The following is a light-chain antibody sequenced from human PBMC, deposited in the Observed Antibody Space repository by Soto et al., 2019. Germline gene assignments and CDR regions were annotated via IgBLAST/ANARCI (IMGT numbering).Light chain of an antibody. CDR2: AAS. J-gene: IGKJ2*01. V-gene: IGKV1-27*01. Sequence: DIQMTQSPSSLSASVGDRVTITCRASQDINNYLAWYQQKPGKVPKLLIYAASTLQSGVPSRFSGSGSGTDFTLTISSLQPEDVATYYCQKYDSAPYTFGQGTKLQIK. CDR3: QKYDSAPYT. CDR1: QDINNY.